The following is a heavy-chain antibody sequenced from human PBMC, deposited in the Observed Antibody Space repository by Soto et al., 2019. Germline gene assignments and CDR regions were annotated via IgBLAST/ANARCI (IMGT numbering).Heavy chain of an antibody. J-gene: IGHJ5*02. CDR3: ARGGGTILAPLP. V-gene: IGHV1-2*02. Sequence: ASVKVSFKAFGYTFTGYFMHWVRQAPGQGLEWLGWINPNSGATKYAQKFQGRVTLTRDTSINTAYMEMSMLRSDDTAVYYCARGGGTILAPLPWGQGTLVTVSS. CDR2: INPNSGAT. D-gene: IGHD3-3*01. CDR1: GYTFTGYF.